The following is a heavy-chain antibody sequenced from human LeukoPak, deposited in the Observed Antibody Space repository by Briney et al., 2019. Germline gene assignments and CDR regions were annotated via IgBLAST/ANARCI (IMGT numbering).Heavy chain of an antibody. CDR3: ARDSAIFGVVIMFDY. V-gene: IGHV3-21*01. CDR2: ITSSSSYM. D-gene: IGHD3-3*01. Sequence: GGSLRLSCAASGFTFRSYTMSWVRQAPGQGLEWVSSITSSSSYMYYGESVKGRFTISRDNAKNSLFLHMSSLRVEDTAIYYCARDSAIFGVVIMFDYWGQGTLVTVSS. J-gene: IGHJ4*02. CDR1: GFTFRSYT.